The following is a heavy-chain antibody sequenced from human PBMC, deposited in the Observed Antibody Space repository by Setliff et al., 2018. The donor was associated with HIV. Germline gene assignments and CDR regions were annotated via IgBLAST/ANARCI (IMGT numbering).Heavy chain of an antibody. D-gene: IGHD6-19*01. CDR1: GFTFSTYA. V-gene: IGHV3-23*01. CDR3: AMSPYSSGLFDY. J-gene: IGHJ4*02. Sequence: PGGSLRLSCAVSGFTFSTYAMSWVRQAPGKGLEWVSTISAGGGSTYYADSVKGRFTISRDNSKNTLYLQMNSLRAEDTAVYYCAMSPYSSGLFDYWGQGTLVTVSS. CDR2: ISAGGGST.